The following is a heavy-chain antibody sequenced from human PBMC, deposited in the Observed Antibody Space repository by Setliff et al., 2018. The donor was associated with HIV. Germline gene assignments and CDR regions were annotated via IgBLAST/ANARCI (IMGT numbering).Heavy chain of an antibody. CDR2: ISSDSRYI. V-gene: IGHV3-21*01. CDR3: ARDPASTAYYVRFDY. J-gene: IGHJ4*02. D-gene: IGHD3-10*02. CDR1: GFNFKNYN. Sequence: GGSLRLSCVGSGFNFKNYNMNWVRQAPGKGLEWISSISSDSRYIYYADSVKGRFTISRDNAKDSVYLQISALRGEDTAVYYCARDPASTAYYVRFDYWGQGTPVTVSS.